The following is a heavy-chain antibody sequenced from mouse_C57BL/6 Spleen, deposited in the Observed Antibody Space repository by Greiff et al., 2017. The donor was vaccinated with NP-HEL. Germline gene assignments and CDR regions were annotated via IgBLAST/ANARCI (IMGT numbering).Heavy chain of an antibody. CDR2: ISDGGSYT. Sequence: LVESGGGLVKPGGSLKLSCAASGFTFSSYAMSWVRQTPEKRLEWVATISDGGSYTYYPDNVKGRFTISRDNAKNNLYLQMSHLKSEDTAMYYCARETLYYFDYWGQGTTLTVSS. J-gene: IGHJ2*01. CDR1: GFTFSSYA. CDR3: ARETLYYFDY. V-gene: IGHV5-4*01. D-gene: IGHD6-1*01.